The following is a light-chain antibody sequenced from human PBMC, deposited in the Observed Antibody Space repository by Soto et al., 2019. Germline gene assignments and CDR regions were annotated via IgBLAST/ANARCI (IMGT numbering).Light chain of an antibody. CDR1: QSVGGN. V-gene: IGKV3-20*01. Sequence: TVLTQSPVTLSLSPGERATLSCRASQSVGGNVAWYQQKPGQAPKLLISGASSRAPGIPDRFSSSGSGADFTLSISRLEPEDFALYYCQHYAAAPITFGQGTRLDI. CDR3: QHYAAAPIT. J-gene: IGKJ5*01. CDR2: GAS.